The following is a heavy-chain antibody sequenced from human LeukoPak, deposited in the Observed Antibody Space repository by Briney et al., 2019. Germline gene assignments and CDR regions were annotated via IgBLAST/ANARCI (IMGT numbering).Heavy chain of an antibody. D-gene: IGHD4-17*01. CDR2: IGTAGDT. Sequence: PGGSLRLSCAASGFTFSNYDMHWVRPATGKGLEWVSAIGTAGDTYYPGSVKGRFTISRENAKNSLYLQMNSLRAGDTAVYYCARGPATVTASYYYYGMDVWGQGTTVTVSS. CDR3: ARGPATVTASYYYYGMDV. J-gene: IGHJ6*02. CDR1: GFTFSNYD. V-gene: IGHV3-13*01.